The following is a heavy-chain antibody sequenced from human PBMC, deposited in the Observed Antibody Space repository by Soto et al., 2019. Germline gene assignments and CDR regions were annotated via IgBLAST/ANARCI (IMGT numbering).Heavy chain of an antibody. CDR1: GFTFPSSA. CDR3: AADDMTTFI. Sequence: SVKVSCKASGFTFPSSAVQWVRQVRGQRLEWIGWIVVGSGTTDSAQKFQERVTFTRDMSTGTVYMELSSLKSEDTAVYYCAADDMTTFIWGQGTLGTVSS. CDR2: IVVGSGTT. J-gene: IGHJ4*02. V-gene: IGHV1-58*01. D-gene: IGHD1-1*01.